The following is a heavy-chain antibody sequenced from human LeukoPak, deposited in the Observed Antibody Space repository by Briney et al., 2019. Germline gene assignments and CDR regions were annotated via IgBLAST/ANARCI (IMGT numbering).Heavy chain of an antibody. CDR2: INHSGSS. J-gene: IGHJ2*01. V-gene: IGHV4-34*01. D-gene: IGHD1-14*01. Sequence: PSETLSLTCAVYGGSFSGYYWSWIRQPPGKGLEWIGEINHSGSSNYNPSLKSRVTISVDTSKNQFSLKLSSMTAADTAVYYYARQDNTARYFDLWSRGTLVTVSS. CDR3: ARQDNTARYFDL. CDR1: GGSFSGYY.